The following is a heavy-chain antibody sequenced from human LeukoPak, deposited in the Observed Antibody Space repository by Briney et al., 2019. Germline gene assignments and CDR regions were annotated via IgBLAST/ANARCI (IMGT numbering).Heavy chain of an antibody. CDR1: GFTFSSYG. CDR2: ISYDGSNK. CDR3: ARDRKSSGWSNDAFDI. Sequence: GGSLRLSCAASGFTFSSYGMHWVRQAPGKGLEWVAVISYDGSNKYYADSVKGRFTISRDNSKNTLYLQMNSLRAEDTAVYYCARDRKSSGWSNDAFDIWGQGTMVTVSS. V-gene: IGHV3-30*03. D-gene: IGHD6-19*01. J-gene: IGHJ3*02.